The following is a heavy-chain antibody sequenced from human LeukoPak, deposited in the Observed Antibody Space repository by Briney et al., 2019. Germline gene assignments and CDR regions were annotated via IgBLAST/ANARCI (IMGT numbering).Heavy chain of an antibody. CDR2: IYYSGST. D-gene: IGHD6-19*01. J-gene: IGHJ1*01. V-gene: IGHV4-39*07. Sequence: SETLSLTCTVSGGSISSSGYYWGWIRQPPGKGLEWIGSIYYSGSTYYNPSLKSRVTISVDTSKNQFSLKLSSVTAADTAVYYCARGPYSTGWYLAEYFQHWGQGTLVTVSS. CDR3: ARGPYSTGWYLAEYFQH. CDR1: GGSISSSGYY.